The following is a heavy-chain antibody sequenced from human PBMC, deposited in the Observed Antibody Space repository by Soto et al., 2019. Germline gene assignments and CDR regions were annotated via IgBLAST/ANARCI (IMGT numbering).Heavy chain of an antibody. CDR3: AKDRRIAVSHFDF. J-gene: IGHJ4*02. V-gene: IGHV3-23*01. CDR1: GFTCTKFA. D-gene: IGHD6-19*01. Sequence: GGSLRLSCAASGFTCTKFAMSWVGQAPGKGLEWFASISGPGGTTNYADSVKGRFTISRDNSNDTVSLQMNSLRVEDTAVYFCAKDRRIAVSHFDFWGQGTLVTVSS. CDR2: ISGPGGTT.